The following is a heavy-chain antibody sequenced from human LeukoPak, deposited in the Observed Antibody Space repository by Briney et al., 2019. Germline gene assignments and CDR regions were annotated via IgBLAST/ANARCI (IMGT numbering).Heavy chain of an antibody. CDR3: VREWQQLMPS. V-gene: IGHV3-7*01. CDR2: VNQDGSEK. Sequence: GGSLRLSCAGSGFNYNSYWMSWVRQAPGKGLEWVANVNQDGSEKYYVDSVKGRFIISRDNAKSSLYLQMNSLRAEDTALYYCVREWQQLMPSWGQGTRVTVSS. J-gene: IGHJ5*02. CDR1: GFNYNSYW. D-gene: IGHD6-13*01.